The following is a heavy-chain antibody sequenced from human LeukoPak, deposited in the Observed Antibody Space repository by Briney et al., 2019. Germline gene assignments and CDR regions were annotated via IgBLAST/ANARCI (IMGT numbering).Heavy chain of an antibody. V-gene: IGHV4-4*09. Sequence: PSETLSLTCTVSGGSISSYYWSWIRQPPGKGLEWIGHIYTSGSTNYNPSLKSRVTISVDTSKNQFSLKLSSVTAADTAVYYCAREQLLLWYFDLWGRGTLVTVSS. J-gene: IGHJ2*01. CDR2: IYTSGST. CDR1: GGSISSYY. D-gene: IGHD2-2*01. CDR3: AREQLLLWYFDL.